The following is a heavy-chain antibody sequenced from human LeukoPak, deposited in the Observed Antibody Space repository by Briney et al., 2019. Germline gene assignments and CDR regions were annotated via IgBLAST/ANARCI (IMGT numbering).Heavy chain of an antibody. CDR3: ARDKIGLRGGYVHFDY. J-gene: IGHJ4*02. V-gene: IGHV1-2*02. CDR1: GYTFTGYY. CDR2: INPNSGGT. D-gene: IGHD5-12*01. Sequence: ASVKVSCKASGYTFTGYYMHWVRQAPGQGLERMGWINPNSGGTNYAQKFQGRVTMTRDTSISTAYMELSRLRSDDTAVYYCARDKIGLRGGYVHFDYWGQGTLVTVSS.